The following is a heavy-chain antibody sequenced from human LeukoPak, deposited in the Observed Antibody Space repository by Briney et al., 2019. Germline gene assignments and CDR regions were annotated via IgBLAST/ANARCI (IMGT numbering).Heavy chain of an antibody. D-gene: IGHD2-15*01. CDR1: GYTFTSYA. CDR3: AIWYCSGGRCYSNARTFDY. J-gene: IGHJ4*02. V-gene: IGHV7-4-1*02. Sequence: ASVKVSCKASGYTFTSYAMNWVREAPGHGLEWMGWINTNTGNPTYAQGLTGRFVFSLDTSVSTAYLQISSLKAEDTAVYYCAIWYCSGGRCYSNARTFDYWDQGTRVTVSS. CDR2: INTNTGNP.